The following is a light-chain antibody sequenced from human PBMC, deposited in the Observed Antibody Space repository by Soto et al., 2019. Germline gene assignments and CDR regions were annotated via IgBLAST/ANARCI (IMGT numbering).Light chain of an antibody. Sequence: DIQMTQSPSSLSASVGDRVTITCRASQSISSYLNWYQQKPGKAPTLLIYAASSLQSGVPSRFSGSGSGTDFTRTISSLQPEDFATYYGQQSYSTPRTFGQGTKVEIK. CDR1: QSISSY. CDR2: AAS. V-gene: IGKV1-39*01. CDR3: QQSYSTPRT. J-gene: IGKJ1*01.